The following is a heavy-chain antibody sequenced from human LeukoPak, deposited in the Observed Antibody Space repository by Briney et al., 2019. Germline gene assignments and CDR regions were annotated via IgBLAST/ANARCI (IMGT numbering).Heavy chain of an antibody. CDR2: ISSSRSHI. V-gene: IGHV3-21*04. CDR1: GFTFSSYS. J-gene: IGHJ6*02. Sequence: GGSLRLSCAASGFTFSSYSMNWVRQAPGKGMEWVSSISSSRSHIYYADSVKGRFTISRDNAKNSLYLQMSNLRAEDTAVYFCARGGGLDVWGQGATVTVSS. CDR3: ARGGGLDV. D-gene: IGHD3-16*01.